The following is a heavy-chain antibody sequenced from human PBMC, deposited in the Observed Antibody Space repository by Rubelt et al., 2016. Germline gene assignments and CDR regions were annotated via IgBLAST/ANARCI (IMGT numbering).Heavy chain of an antibody. CDR2: INPNSGGK. CDR1: GYTFTSYA. CDR3: ARGEVGQLDI. V-gene: IGHV1-2*02. Sequence: QVQLVQSGSELKKPGASVKVSCKASGYTFTSYAMNWVRQAPGQGLEWMGWINPNSGGKNYARKFQGSVTRTRECSIRTADMELGRLRSDDTAVYYCARGEVGQLDIWGQGTMVTVSS. J-gene: IGHJ3*02.